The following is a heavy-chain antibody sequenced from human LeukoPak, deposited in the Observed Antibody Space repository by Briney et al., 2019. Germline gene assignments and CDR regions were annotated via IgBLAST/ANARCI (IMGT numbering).Heavy chain of an antibody. V-gene: IGHV3-30*02. D-gene: IGHD2-2*02. Sequence: PGGSLRLSCAASGFTFSSYGMHWVRQAPGKGLEWVAFIRYDGSNKYYADSVKGRFTISRDNSKNTLYLQMNSLRAEDTAVYYCAKDKFGGIVVVPAAIRYYFDYWGQGTLVTVSS. CDR2: IRYDGSNK. CDR1: GFTFSSYG. CDR3: AKDKFGGIVVVPAAIRYYFDY. J-gene: IGHJ4*02.